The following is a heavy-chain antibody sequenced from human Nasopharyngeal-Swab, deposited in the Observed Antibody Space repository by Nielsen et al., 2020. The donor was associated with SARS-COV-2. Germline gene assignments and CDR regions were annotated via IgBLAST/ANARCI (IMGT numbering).Heavy chain of an antibody. Sequence: SETLSLTCAVYGGFFSGYYWSWIRQPPGKGLEWIGEINHSGSTNYNPSLKSRVTISVDTSKNQFSLKLSSVTAADTAVYYCASDLGQYQLHTLGGNNWFDPWGQGTLVTVSS. CDR1: GGFFSGYY. J-gene: IGHJ5*02. V-gene: IGHV4-34*01. CDR3: ASDLGQYQLHTLGGNNWFDP. CDR2: INHSGST. D-gene: IGHD2-2*01.